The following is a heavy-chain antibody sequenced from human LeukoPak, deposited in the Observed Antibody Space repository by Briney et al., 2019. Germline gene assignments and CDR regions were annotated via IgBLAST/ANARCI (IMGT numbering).Heavy chain of an antibody. CDR1: GFTFSSYS. CDR2: ISSSSYI. CDR3: ADRPLFDY. V-gene: IGHV3-21*04. Sequence: GGSLRLSCAASGFTFSSYSMNWVRQAPGKGPEWVSSISSSSYIYYADSVKGRFTISRDNSKNTLYLQMNSLRAEDTAVYYCADRPLFDYWGQGTLVTVSS. J-gene: IGHJ4*02.